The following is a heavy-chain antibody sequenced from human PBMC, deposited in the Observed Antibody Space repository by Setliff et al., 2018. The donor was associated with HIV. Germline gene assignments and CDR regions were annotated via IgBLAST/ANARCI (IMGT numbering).Heavy chain of an antibody. V-gene: IGHV4-4*08. Sequence: KTSETLSLTCTISGVYISNYHWGWIRQPPGRGLEWIGSIHTTGSPKNNPSLQSRVSISIDMAKSLFSLELSSVTAADTAVYYCARLLEGPDYSSDFRYFDWFPDVWGQGTQVTVSS. CDR2: IHTTGSP. CDR1: GVYISNYH. CDR3: ARLLEGPDYSSDFRYFDWFPDV. J-gene: IGHJ4*02. D-gene: IGHD3-9*01.